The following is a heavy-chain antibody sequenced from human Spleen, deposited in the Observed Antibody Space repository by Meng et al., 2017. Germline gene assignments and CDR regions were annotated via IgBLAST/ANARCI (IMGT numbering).Heavy chain of an antibody. CDR1: GYSFTSYW. D-gene: IGHD3-22*01. Sequence: GESLKISCKGSGYSFTSYWIGWVRQMPGKGLEWMGIIYPGDSDTRYSPSFQGQVTISADKSISTAYLQWSSLKASDTAMYYCARLDSSGYHGKLPKYYFDYWGQGTLVTVSS. CDR3: ARLDSSGYHGKLPKYYFDY. CDR2: IYPGDSDT. V-gene: IGHV5-51*01. J-gene: IGHJ4*02.